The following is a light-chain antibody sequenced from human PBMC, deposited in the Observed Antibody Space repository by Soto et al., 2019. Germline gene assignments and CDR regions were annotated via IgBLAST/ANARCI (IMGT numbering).Light chain of an antibody. J-gene: IGKJ2*01. Sequence: DIVLTQSPGTLSLSPGERATLSCRASQSLSGNYLAWYQQRPGQPPRLLIYGASSRATGIPDRFSGSGSGTDFALTISRLGPEDFAFYICQWYGSSHMYTFGQGTKLEIK. CDR2: GAS. V-gene: IGKV3-20*01. CDR3: QWYGSSHMYT. CDR1: QSLSGNY.